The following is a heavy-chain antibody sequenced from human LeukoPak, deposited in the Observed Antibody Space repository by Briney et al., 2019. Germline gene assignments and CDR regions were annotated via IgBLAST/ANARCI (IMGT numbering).Heavy chain of an antibody. CDR3: ARVDSTMAYNWFDP. D-gene: IGHD3-10*01. CDR2: INAGNGNT. J-gene: IGHJ5*02. CDR1: GYTFTSYA. Sequence: ASVKVSCKASGYTFTSYAMHWVRQAPGQRLEWMGWINAGNGNTKYSQKFQGRVTITRDTSASTAYMELSSLRSEDTAVYYCARVDSTMAYNWFDPWGQGTLVTVSS. V-gene: IGHV1-3*01.